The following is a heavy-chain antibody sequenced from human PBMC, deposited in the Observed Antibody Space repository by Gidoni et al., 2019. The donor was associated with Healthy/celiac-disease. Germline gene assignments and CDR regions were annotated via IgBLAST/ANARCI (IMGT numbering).Heavy chain of an antibody. J-gene: IGHJ4*02. CDR3: ARHPYILTGYYYFDY. D-gene: IGHD3-9*01. CDR2: IDPSDSYT. Sequence: EVQLVQSGAAVKTPGESLRISCQGSGYSFTSYWISWVRQMPGKGLEWMGRIDPSDSYTNYSPSFQGHVTISADKSISTAYLQWSSLKASDTAMYYCARHPYILTGYYYFDYWGQGTLVTVSS. CDR1: GYSFTSYW. V-gene: IGHV5-10-1*01.